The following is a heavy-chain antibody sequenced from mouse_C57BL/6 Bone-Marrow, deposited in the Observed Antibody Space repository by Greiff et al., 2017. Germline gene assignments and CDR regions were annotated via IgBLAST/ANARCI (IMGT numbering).Heavy chain of an antibody. V-gene: IGHV1-74*01. CDR3: AVIYYYGSSCGEAMDY. D-gene: IGHD1-1*01. CDR2: IHPSDSDT. CDR1: GYTFTSYW. Sequence: QVQLQQPGAELVKPAASVKVSCKASGYTFTSYWMHWVKQRPGQGLEWIGRIHPSDSDTNYNQKFKGKATLTVDKSSSTAYMQLSSLTSEDSAVYYCAVIYYYGSSCGEAMDYWGQGTSVTVSS. J-gene: IGHJ4*01.